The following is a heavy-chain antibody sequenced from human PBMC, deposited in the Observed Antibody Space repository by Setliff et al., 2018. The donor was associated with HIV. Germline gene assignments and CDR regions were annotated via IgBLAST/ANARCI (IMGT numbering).Heavy chain of an antibody. CDR2: ISNSSRYY. Sequence: PGGSLRLSCSASGFLFNRYSLNWVRQVPGRGPEWVASISNSSRYYWVKARYGDSVRGRFTISGDYAKNSVYLQMNSLTAEDTAVYHCAKDMNYNNDYPGVLGSWGRGTLVTVSS. CDR1: GFLFNRYS. J-gene: IGHJ4*02. V-gene: IGHV3-21*04. CDR3: AKDMNYNNDYPGVLGS. D-gene: IGHD3-16*01.